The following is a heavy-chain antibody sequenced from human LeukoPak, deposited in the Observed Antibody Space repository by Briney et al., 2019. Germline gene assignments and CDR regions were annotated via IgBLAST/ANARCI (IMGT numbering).Heavy chain of an antibody. CDR3: ARDWSGYDDYYYYYGMDV. D-gene: IGHD5-12*01. CDR2: IKQDGSDK. J-gene: IGHJ6*02. CDR1: GFTFINYW. Sequence: PGGSLRLSCAASGFTFINYWMSWVRQAPGKGLEWVANIKQDGSDKDYVDSVKGRFTISRDNAKNSLYLQMNSLRAEDTAVYYCARDWSGYDDYYYYYGMDVWGQGTTVTVSS. V-gene: IGHV3-7*01.